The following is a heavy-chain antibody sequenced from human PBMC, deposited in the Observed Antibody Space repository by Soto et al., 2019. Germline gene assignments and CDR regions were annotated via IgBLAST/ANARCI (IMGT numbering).Heavy chain of an antibody. J-gene: IGHJ2*01. D-gene: IGHD4-17*01. Sequence: GASVKVSCKASGGTFSSYTISWVRQAPGQGLEWMGRIIPILGIANYAQKFQGRVTITADKSTSTAYMELSSLRSEDTAVYYCARDGAADYGDYVVDWYFDLWGRGTLVTVSS. V-gene: IGHV1-69*04. CDR3: ARDGAADYGDYVVDWYFDL. CDR2: IIPILGIA. CDR1: GGTFSSYT.